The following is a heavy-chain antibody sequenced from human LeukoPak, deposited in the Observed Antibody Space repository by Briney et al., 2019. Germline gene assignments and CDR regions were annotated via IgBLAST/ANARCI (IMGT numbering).Heavy chain of an antibody. V-gene: IGHV1-69*05. J-gene: IGHJ5*02. Sequence: SVKVSCKASGGTSSSYAISWVRQAPGQGLEWMGRIIPIFGTANYAQKFQGRVTITTDESTSTAYMELSSLRSEDTAVYYCARGVAAAGTSWFDPWGQGTLVTVSS. D-gene: IGHD6-13*01. CDR3: ARGVAAAGTSWFDP. CDR2: IIPIFGTA. CDR1: GGTSSSYA.